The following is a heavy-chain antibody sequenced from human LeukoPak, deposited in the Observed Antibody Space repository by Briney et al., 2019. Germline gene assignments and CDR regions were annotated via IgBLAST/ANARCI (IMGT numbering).Heavy chain of an antibody. J-gene: IGHJ4*02. Sequence: SETLSLTCTVSGGSISSYYWSWIRQPPGKGLEWIGSIYYSGSTYYNPSLKSRVTISVDTSKNQFSLKLSSVTAADTAVYYCARHDSSGYYYFDCWGQGTLVTVSS. CDR3: ARHDSSGYYYFDC. V-gene: IGHV4-59*05. CDR2: IYYSGST. CDR1: GGSISSYY. D-gene: IGHD6-19*01.